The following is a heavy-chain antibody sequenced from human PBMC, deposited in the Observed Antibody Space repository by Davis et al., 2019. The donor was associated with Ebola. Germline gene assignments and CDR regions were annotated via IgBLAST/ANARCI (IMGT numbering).Heavy chain of an antibody. CDR2: IYAGDSDT. D-gene: IGHD6-19*01. J-gene: IGHJ4*02. Sequence: GESLKISCQGSGYDFINYWIGWVRQVPGKGLEWMGIIYAGDSDTRYSPSFEGQVTISVDESSSTAYLQWSSLKASDSAMYYCARRRGFSSGWYVDYWGQGTLVTVSS. V-gene: IGHV5-51*01. CDR3: ARRRGFSSGWYVDY. CDR1: GYDFINYW.